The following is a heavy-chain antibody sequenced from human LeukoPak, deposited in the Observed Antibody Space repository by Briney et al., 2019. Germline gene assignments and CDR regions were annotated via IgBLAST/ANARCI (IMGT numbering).Heavy chain of an antibody. CDR2: INHSGST. CDR3: ARGRSRYCSSTSCYTEDYYYYYMDV. D-gene: IGHD2-2*02. CDR1: GGSFSGYY. V-gene: IGHV4-34*01. Sequence: SETLSLTCAVYGGSFSGYYWRWIRQPPGKGLEWIGEINHSGSTNYNPSLKSRVTISVDTSKNQFSLKLSSVTAADTAVYYCARGRSRYCSSTSCYTEDYYYYYMDVWGKGTTVTVSS. J-gene: IGHJ6*03.